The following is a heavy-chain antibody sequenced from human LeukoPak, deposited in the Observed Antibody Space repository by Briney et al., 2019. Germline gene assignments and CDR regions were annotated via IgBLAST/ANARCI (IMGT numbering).Heavy chain of an antibody. CDR3: AAIAAADSC. Sequence: TSQTLSLTCTVSGGSISSGSYYWSWIRQPAGKGLEWIGRIYTSGSTNYNPSLKSRVTISVDTSKNQFSLKLSSVTAADTAVYYCAAIAAADSCWGQGTLVTVSS. CDR1: GGSISSGSYY. CDR2: IYTSGST. V-gene: IGHV4-61*02. J-gene: IGHJ4*02. D-gene: IGHD6-13*01.